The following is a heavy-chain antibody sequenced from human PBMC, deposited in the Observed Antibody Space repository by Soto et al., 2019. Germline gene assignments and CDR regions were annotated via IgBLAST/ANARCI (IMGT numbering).Heavy chain of an antibody. V-gene: IGHV3-30*18. J-gene: IGHJ6*04. D-gene: IGHD4-4*01. Sequence: GGSLRLSCAASGFTFSSYGMHWVRQAPGKGLEWVAVISYDGSNKYYADSVKGRFTISRDNSKNTLYLQMNSLRAEDTAVYYCAKAGRDDYSNYSYYYYYYGMDVWGKGTTVTVSS. CDR2: ISYDGSNK. CDR3: AKAGRDDYSNYSYYYYYYGMDV. CDR1: GFTFSSYG.